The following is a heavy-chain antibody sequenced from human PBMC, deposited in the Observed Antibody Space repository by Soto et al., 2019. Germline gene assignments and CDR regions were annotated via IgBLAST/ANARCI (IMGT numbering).Heavy chain of an antibody. CDR2: ISAYNGNT. V-gene: IGHV1-18*01. Sequence: ASVKVSCKASGYTFTSYGISWVRQAPGQGLEWMGWISAYNGNTNYAQKLQGRVTMTTDTSTSTAYMELRSLRSDDTAVYYCAREGNYSTNLVYYYCGMDVWGQGTTVTVSS. J-gene: IGHJ6*02. CDR1: GYTFTSYG. D-gene: IGHD4-4*01. CDR3: AREGNYSTNLVYYYCGMDV.